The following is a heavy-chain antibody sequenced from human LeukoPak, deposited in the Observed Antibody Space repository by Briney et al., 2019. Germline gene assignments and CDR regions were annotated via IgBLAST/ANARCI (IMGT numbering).Heavy chain of an antibody. Sequence: PSETLSLTCTVSGGSISSYYWSWIRQPPGKGLEWIGYIYYSGSTNYNPSLKSRVTISVDTSKNQFSLKLSSVTAADTAVYYCARHELAAAGNHFDYWGQGTLVTVSS. CDR1: GGSISSYY. V-gene: IGHV4-59*08. CDR3: ARHELAAAGNHFDY. CDR2: IYYSGST. J-gene: IGHJ4*02. D-gene: IGHD6-13*01.